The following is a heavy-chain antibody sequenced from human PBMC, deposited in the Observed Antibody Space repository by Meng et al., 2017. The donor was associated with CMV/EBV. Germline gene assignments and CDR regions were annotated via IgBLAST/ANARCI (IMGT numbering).Heavy chain of an antibody. CDR1: GGSISSSSYY. D-gene: IGHD2-8*01. J-gene: IGHJ4*02. CDR2: IYYSGST. V-gene: IGHV4-39*02. Sequence: SETLSLTCTVSGGSISSSSYYWGWIRQPPGKGLEWIGSIYYSGSTYYNPSLKSRVTISVDTSKNQFSLKLSSVTAADTAVYYCAREDCTNGVCYTGLDYWGQGTLVTVSS. CDR3: AREDCTNGVCYTGLDY.